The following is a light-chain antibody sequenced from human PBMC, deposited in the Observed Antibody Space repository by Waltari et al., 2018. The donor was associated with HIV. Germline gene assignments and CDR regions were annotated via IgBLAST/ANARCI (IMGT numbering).Light chain of an antibody. CDR3: QQYDSSPLT. V-gene: IGKV3-20*01. CDR1: QSLSNTY. Sequence: EIVLTQSPGTLSLSPGERATLSCRASQSLSNTYLAWYQQRPGQAPRLLIFGASGRATGIPERFSGSGSGTDFTLTISRLEPEDFAVYHCQQYDSSPLTFGGGTKVEIK. CDR2: GAS. J-gene: IGKJ4*01.